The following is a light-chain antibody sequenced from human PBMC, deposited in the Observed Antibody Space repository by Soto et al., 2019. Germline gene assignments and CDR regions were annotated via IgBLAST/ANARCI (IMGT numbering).Light chain of an antibody. V-gene: IGLV6-57*01. CDR1: SGSIASNY. J-gene: IGLJ3*02. CDR3: QSYDNTNQV. CDR2: EDS. Sequence: NFMLTQPHSVSASPGKTVIISCTRSSGSIASNYVQWYQQRPGSSPTTVIYEDSQRPSGVPDRFSGSIDSSSNSASLTISGLKTEDEADYYCQSYDNTNQVFGGGTKLTVL.